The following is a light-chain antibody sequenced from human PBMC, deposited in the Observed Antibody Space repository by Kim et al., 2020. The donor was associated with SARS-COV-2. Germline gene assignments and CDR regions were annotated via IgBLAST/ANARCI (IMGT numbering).Light chain of an antibody. CDR3: QQRSDWPPEIT. CDR1: QSVSYH. V-gene: IGKV3-11*01. J-gene: IGKJ5*01. Sequence: PGDRATLSCRASQSVSYHLTWYQQKPGQAPRLLIYDASNRATGIPARFSGSGSGTDFSLTISSLDPEDFAVYYCQQRSDWPPEITFGQGTRLEIK. CDR2: DAS.